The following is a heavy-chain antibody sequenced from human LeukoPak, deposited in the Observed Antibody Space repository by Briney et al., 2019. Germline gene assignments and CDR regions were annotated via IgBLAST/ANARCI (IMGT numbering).Heavy chain of an antibody. CDR3: AREANNYGSGSYFEGTFDH. J-gene: IGHJ4*02. CDR1: GVSINTYY. V-gene: IGHV4-59*01. Sequence: PSEALSLTCTVSGVSINTYYWSWIRQPPGKGPEWIGYIYSSGTTNYNPSLKSRVTISIDTSKNEFSLKLTSVTAADTAVYYCAREANNYGSGSYFEGTFDHWGQGSLVIVSS. CDR2: IYSSGTT. D-gene: IGHD3-10*01.